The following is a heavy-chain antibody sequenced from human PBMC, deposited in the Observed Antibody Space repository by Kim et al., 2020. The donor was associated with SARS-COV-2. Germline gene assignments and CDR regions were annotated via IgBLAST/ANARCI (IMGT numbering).Heavy chain of an antibody. V-gene: IGHV1-46*01. D-gene: IGHD2-2*01. Sequence: QKLQGRVTMTRDTATSTVYMELSSLISDDTAVYYCARWPIVVPAEGDFDYWGQGTLVTVSS. J-gene: IGHJ4*02. CDR3: ARWPIVVPAEGDFDY.